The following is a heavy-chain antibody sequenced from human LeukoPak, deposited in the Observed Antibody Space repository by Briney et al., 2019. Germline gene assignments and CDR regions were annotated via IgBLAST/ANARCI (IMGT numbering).Heavy chain of an antibody. Sequence: SETLSLTCTVSGGSINSHYWSWIRQPPGKGLEWIGYIYNSGSINYNPSLKSRVTISLDTSKNQFSLKLSSVTAADTAVYHCVGGRDGYVTSFDYWGQGTLVTVSS. D-gene: IGHD5-24*01. CDR2: IYNSGSI. V-gene: IGHV4-59*11. J-gene: IGHJ4*02. CDR1: GGSINSHY. CDR3: VGGRDGYVTSFDY.